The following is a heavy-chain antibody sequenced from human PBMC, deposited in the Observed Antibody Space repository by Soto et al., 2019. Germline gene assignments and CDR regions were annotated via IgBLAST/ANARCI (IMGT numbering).Heavy chain of an antibody. CDR3: ASLGGDYYYGSGRRDYYYMDV. CDR2: IYYSGST. J-gene: IGHJ6*03. V-gene: IGHV4-59*01. CDR1: GGSISSYY. Sequence: PSETLSLTCTVSGGSISSYYWSWIRQPPEKGLEWIGYIYYSGSTNYNPSLKSRVTISVDTSKNQFSLKLSSVTAADTAVYYCASLGGDYYYGSGRRDYYYMDVWGKGTTVTVSS. D-gene: IGHD3-10*01.